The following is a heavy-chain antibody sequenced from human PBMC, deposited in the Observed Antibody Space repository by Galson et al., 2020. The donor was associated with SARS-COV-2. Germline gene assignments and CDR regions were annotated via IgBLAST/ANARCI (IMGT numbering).Heavy chain of an antibody. V-gene: IGHV3-7*01. J-gene: IGHJ4*02. CDR1: GFTFRGYW. CDR3: ARILPSGYYDH. Sequence: GESLKISCTASGFTFRGYWMTWVRQPPGRGLEWVAYINRDGTQDDYVDSARGRFTISRDNVESSVYLQMNSLRAEDTAVYYCARILPSGYYDHWGQGTLVTVSS. D-gene: IGHD1-1*01. CDR2: INRDGTQD.